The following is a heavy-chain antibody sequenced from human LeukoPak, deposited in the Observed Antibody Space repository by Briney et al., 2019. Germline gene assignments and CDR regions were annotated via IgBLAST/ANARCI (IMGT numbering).Heavy chain of an antibody. CDR3: ARLGGYNFDY. Sequence: SETLSLTCTVSGVSISSYYWTWIRQPPGKGLEWIGYTYHSGSTNYNPSLKSRVTISVDASKNQFSLKLTSVTAPDTAVYYCARLGGYNFDYWGQGTLVTVSS. V-gene: IGHV4-59*08. CDR2: TYHSGST. D-gene: IGHD5-24*01. CDR1: GVSISSYY. J-gene: IGHJ4*02.